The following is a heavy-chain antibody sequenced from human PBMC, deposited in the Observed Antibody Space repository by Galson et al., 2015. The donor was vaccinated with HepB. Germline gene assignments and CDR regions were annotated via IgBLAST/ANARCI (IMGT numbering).Heavy chain of an antibody. D-gene: IGHD2-21*02. V-gene: IGHV5-51*01. CDR3: ARLKAAGVVTAIYYYGMDV. CDR2: IYPGDSDT. Sequence: QSGAEVKKPGESLKISCMGSGYSFTSYWIGWVRQMPGKGLEWMGIIYPGDSDTRYSPSFQGQVTISADKSISTAYLQWSSLKASDTAMYYCARLKAAGVVTAIYYYGMDVWGQGTTVTVSS. CDR1: GYSFTSYW. J-gene: IGHJ6*02.